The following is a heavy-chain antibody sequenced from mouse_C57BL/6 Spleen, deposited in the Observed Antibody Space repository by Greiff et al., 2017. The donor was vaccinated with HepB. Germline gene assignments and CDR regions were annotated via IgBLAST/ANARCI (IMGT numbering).Heavy chain of an antibody. D-gene: IGHD2-4*01. CDR2: INPSTGGT. CDR3: ARDDYDPAWFAY. J-gene: IGHJ3*01. Sequence: VQLKQSGPELVKPGASVKISCKASGYSFTGYYMNWVKQSPEKSLEWIGEINPSTGGTTYNQKFKAKATLTVDKSYSTAYMQLKSLTSEDSAVYYCARDDYDPAWFAYWGQGTLVTVSA. CDR1: GYSFTGYY. V-gene: IGHV1-42*01.